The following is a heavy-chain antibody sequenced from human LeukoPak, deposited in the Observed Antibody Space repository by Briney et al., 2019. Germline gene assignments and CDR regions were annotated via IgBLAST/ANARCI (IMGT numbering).Heavy chain of an antibody. Sequence: ASVKVSRKASGYTFTGYYMHWVRQAPGQGLEWMGWINPNSGGTNYAQKFQGRVTMTRDTSISTAYMELSRLRSDDTAVYYCAGDGMYQLLSGGYYYYGMDVWGQGTTVTVSS. CDR3: AGDGMYQLLSGGYYYYGMDV. V-gene: IGHV1-2*02. D-gene: IGHD2-2*01. CDR1: GYTFTGYY. J-gene: IGHJ6*02. CDR2: INPNSGGT.